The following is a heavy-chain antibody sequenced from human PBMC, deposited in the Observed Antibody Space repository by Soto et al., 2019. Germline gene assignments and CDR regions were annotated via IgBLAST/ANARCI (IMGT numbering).Heavy chain of an antibody. CDR1: GYTFTSYG. V-gene: IGHV1-18*01. CDR3: ARDWYYYGSGNNHWFDP. CDR2: ISAYNGNT. J-gene: IGHJ5*02. Sequence: GASVKVSCKASGYTFTSYGISWVRQAPGQGLEWMGWISAYNGNTNYAQKLQGRVTMTTDTSTSTAYMELSSLRSEDTAVYYCARDWYYYGSGNNHWFDPWGQGTRVTVSS. D-gene: IGHD3-10*01.